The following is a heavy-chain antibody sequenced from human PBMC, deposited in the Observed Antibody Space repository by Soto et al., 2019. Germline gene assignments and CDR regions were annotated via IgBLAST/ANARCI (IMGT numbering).Heavy chain of an antibody. Sequence: QVQLQQWGAGLLKPSETLSLTCAVYGGSFSDYYWSWIRQPPGKGLEWIGEINHSGSTNYNPSLKGRVTISVDTSKNQFSLKLSSVTAADTAVYYCARGRAMVRGVIRSPLGYWGQGTLVTVSS. CDR3: ARGRAMVRGVIRSPLGY. V-gene: IGHV4-34*01. J-gene: IGHJ4*02. D-gene: IGHD3-10*01. CDR2: INHSGST. CDR1: GGSFSDYY.